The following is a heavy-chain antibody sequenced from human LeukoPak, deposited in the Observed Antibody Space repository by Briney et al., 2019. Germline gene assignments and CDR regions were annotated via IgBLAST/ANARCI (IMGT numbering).Heavy chain of an antibody. Sequence: ASVTVSCTASGYTFTSYDINWVRQATGQGLEWMGWMNPNCGNTGYAQKFQGRVTMTRNTSISTAYMELSSLRSEDTAVYYCARDPGGSSGYYYSINYYYYYGMDVWGQGTTVTVSS. CDR1: GYTFTSYD. V-gene: IGHV1-8*01. CDR2: MNPNCGNT. CDR3: ARDPGGSSGYYYSINYYYYYGMDV. D-gene: IGHD3-22*01. J-gene: IGHJ6*02.